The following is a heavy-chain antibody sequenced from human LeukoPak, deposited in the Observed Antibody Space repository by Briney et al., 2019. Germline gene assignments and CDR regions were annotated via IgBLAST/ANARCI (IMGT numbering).Heavy chain of an antibody. D-gene: IGHD2-2*01. CDR2: LNQDGSDK. J-gene: IGHJ5*02. CDR1: GFTFSDYW. CDR3: ARDAYDYASES. V-gene: IGHV3-7*01. Sequence: PGGSLRLSCTGSGFTFSDYWMTWARQAPGKGLEWVANLNQDGSDKKYVDSVKGRFTISRDNAKNSLCLQMNSLRVEDTALYYCARDAYDYASESWGQGTLVTVSS.